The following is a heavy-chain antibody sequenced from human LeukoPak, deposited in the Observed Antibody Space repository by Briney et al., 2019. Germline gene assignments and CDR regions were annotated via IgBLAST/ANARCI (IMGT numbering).Heavy chain of an antibody. CDR3: ARHLYSESYYF. J-gene: IGHJ4*02. CDR2: IYNSGST. D-gene: IGHD1-26*01. CDR1: GGSISSYY. V-gene: IGHV4-59*08. Sequence: SETLSLTCTVSGGSISSYYWSWIRQPPGKGLECIGYIYNSGSTNYNPSLKSRVSISVDTSKNQFSLKLSSVTAADTAVYYCARHLYSESYYFWGQGTLVTVSS.